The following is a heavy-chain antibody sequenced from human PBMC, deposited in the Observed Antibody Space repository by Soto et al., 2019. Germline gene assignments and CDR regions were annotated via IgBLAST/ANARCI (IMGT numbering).Heavy chain of an antibody. Sequence: SETLSLTCTVSRGYVNTFHWSWIRQAPGKGLERIGYVYYTGSTYYNPSLMSRLTISVDTSKNQFSLKLTSVTAAETAVYYCVRTARQGAVAPHWFDRWGQGTQVTVSS. CDR1: RGYVNTFH. V-gene: IGHV4-30-4*01. CDR2: VYYTGST. D-gene: IGHD2-21*02. J-gene: IGHJ5*02. CDR3: VRTARQGAVAPHWFDR.